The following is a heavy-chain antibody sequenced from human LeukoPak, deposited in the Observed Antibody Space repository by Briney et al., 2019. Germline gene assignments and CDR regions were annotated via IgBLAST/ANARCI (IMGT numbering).Heavy chain of an antibody. CDR3: ARTGDYYDSSGYYFGYFQH. CDR1: GGTFSSCA. V-gene: IGHV1-69*05. Sequence: SVKVSCKASGGTFSSCAISWVRQAPGQGLEWMGRIIPIFGTANYAQKFQGRVTITTDESTSTAYMELSSLRSEDTAVYYCARTGDYYDSSGYYFGYFQHWGQGTLVTVSS. J-gene: IGHJ1*01. CDR2: IIPIFGTA. D-gene: IGHD3-22*01.